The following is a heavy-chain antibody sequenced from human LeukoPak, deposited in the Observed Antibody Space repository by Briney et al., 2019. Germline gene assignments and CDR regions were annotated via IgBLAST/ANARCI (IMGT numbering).Heavy chain of an antibody. J-gene: IGHJ4*02. CDR3: AKVSLNFWSGYYDY. CDR2: ISSDAINK. Sequence: GGSLRLSCAASGFTFSTYGMNWVRQAPGKGLEWVAVISSDAINKYYADSVKGRFTISRDNSKNTLYLQMYSLRAEDTAVYYCAKVSLNFWSGYYDYWGQGTLVTASS. V-gene: IGHV3-30*18. CDR1: GFTFSTYG. D-gene: IGHD3-3*01.